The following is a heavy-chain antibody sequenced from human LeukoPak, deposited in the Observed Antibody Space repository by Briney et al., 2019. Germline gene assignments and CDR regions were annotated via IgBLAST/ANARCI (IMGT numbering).Heavy chain of an antibody. CDR2: IYHSGST. CDR1: GGSISSSNW. J-gene: IGHJ4*02. CDR3: ARVSSGATTVDY. D-gene: IGHD1-26*01. V-gene: IGHV4-4*02. Sequence: SETLSLTCAVSGGSISSSNWWSWVRQPPGKGLGWIGEIYHSGSTNYNPSLKSRVTISVDKSKNQFSLKLSSVTAADTAVYYCARVSSGATTVDYWGQETLVTVSS.